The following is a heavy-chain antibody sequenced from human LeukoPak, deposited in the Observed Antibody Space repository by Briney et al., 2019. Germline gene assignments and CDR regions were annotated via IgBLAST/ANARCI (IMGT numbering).Heavy chain of an antibody. V-gene: IGHV4-30-2*06. Sequence: SETLSLTCAVSGDSITSGTFSWSWIRQSPGKGLEWIGYIYQSGRTYYTLSLRSRVAISMDRSKNQFSLRLTSVTAADTAVYYCSRGVMNGDYSWFDPWGQGTLVIVSS. D-gene: IGHD4-17*01. J-gene: IGHJ5*02. CDR1: GDSITSGTFS. CDR3: SRGVMNGDYSWFDP. CDR2: IYQSGRT.